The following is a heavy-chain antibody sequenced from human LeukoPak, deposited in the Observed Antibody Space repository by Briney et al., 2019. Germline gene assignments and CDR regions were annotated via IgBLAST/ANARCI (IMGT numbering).Heavy chain of an antibody. CDR1: GGTFSSYT. D-gene: IGHD6-6*01. Sequence: SVKVSCKASGGTFSSYTISWVRQAPGQGLEWMGRIIPILGIANYAQKFQGRVTTTADKSTSTAYMELSSLRSEDTAVYYCARDSIAARNWFDPWGQGTLVTVSS. CDR3: ARDSIAARNWFDP. CDR2: IIPILGIA. J-gene: IGHJ5*02. V-gene: IGHV1-69*04.